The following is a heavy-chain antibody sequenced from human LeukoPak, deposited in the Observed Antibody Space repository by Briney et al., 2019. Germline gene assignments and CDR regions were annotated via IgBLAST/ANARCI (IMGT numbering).Heavy chain of an antibody. Sequence: SEILSLTCVVSGGSITNNWWSWVRQSPGKGLEWIGEIFHSGSTTYNPSLESRVTMSIDTSKTQFSLKLTSVAAADTAVYYCARNGYYSVDHWGQGTLVTVSS. D-gene: IGHD4-17*01. CDR3: ARNGYYSVDH. V-gene: IGHV4-4*02. CDR1: GGSITNNW. CDR2: IFHSGST. J-gene: IGHJ4*02.